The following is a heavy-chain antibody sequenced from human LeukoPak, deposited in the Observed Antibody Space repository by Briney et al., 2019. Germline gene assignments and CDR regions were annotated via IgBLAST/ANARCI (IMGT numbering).Heavy chain of an antibody. CDR2: ISYDGSNK. J-gene: IGHJ4*02. CDR1: GFTFSSYA. D-gene: IGHD3-10*01. V-gene: IGHV3-30-3*01. CDR3: ARGWFGDLAAY. Sequence: PGGSLRLSCAASGFTFSSYAMHWVRQAPGKGLEWVAVISYDGSNKYYADSVKGRFTISRDNSKNTLYLQMNSLRAEDTAVYYCARGWFGDLAAYWGQGTLVTVSS.